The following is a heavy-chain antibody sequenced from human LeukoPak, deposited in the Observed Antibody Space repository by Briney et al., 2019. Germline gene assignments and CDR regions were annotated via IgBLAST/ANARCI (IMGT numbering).Heavy chain of an antibody. CDR3: AAHFDFWSGYPYYFDY. V-gene: IGHV3-23*01. J-gene: IGHJ4*02. CDR2: ISHSGDTT. D-gene: IGHD3-3*01. CDR1: GFTFSSYA. Sequence: GGSLRLSCAASGFTFSSYAMNWVRQAPGKGLEWVSYISHSGDTTSYADSVKGRFTISRDNSKNTLYLQMSSLRAEDTAVYYCAAHFDFWSGYPYYFDYWGQGSLVIVSS.